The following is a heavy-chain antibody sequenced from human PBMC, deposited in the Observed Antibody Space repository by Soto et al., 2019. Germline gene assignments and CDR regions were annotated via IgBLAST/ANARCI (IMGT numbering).Heavy chain of an antibody. J-gene: IGHJ4*02. CDR3: AHVYGGYDNFDY. Sequence: QITLKESGPTLVKPTQTLTLTCTFSGFSLSTSGVGVGWIRQPPGKALEWLALIYWDDDKRYSPSLKSRLTITQDTPKNQVVLTMTNMDPVDTATYYCAHVYGGYDNFDYWGQGTLGTVSS. CDR1: GFSLSTSGVG. V-gene: IGHV2-5*02. CDR2: IYWDDDK. D-gene: IGHD5-12*01.